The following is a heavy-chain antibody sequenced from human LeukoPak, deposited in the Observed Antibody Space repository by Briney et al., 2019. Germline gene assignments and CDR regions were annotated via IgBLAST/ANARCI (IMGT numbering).Heavy chain of an antibody. Sequence: SVKVSCKASGGTFISYAISWVRQAPGKGLEWMGRIIPILGIANYAQKFQGRVTITADKSTSTAYMELSSLRSEDTAVYYCARGSGSSWGDYWGQGTLVTVSS. CDR3: ARGSGSSWGDY. D-gene: IGHD6-13*01. J-gene: IGHJ4*02. V-gene: IGHV1-69*04. CDR1: GGTFISYA. CDR2: IIPILGIA.